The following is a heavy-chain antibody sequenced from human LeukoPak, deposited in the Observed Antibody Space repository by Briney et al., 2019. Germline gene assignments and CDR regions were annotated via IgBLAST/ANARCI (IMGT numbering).Heavy chain of an antibody. Sequence: NPSQTLSLTRTVSGGSISSGDYYWSWIRQPPGKGLEWIGYIYYSGNSYYNPSLKSRVNISLDTSINQFSLKLTSVTAADTAVYYCARVTPLGYCSSTSCYAGLGTFDIWGQGTMVTVSS. V-gene: IGHV4-30-4*01. CDR2: IYYSGNS. CDR3: ARVTPLGYCSSTSCYAGLGTFDI. D-gene: IGHD2-2*01. J-gene: IGHJ3*02. CDR1: GGSISSGDYY.